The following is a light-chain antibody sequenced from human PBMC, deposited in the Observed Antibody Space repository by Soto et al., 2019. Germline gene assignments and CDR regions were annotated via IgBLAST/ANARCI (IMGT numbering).Light chain of an antibody. CDR3: SSYTTSRAYV. CDR2: EVG. Sequence: QSMLTQPASVSGSPGQSITISCTGTSSDVGAYNYVSWYQQQSGKAPKLMIHEVGNRPSGVSNRFSGSKSGNTASLTISGLQAEDEADYYCSSYTTSRAYVFGIGTKVTVL. J-gene: IGLJ1*01. V-gene: IGLV2-14*01. CDR1: SSDVGAYNY.